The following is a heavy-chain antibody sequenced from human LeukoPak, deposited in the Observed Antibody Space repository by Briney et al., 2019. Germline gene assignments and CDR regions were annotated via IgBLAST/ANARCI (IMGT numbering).Heavy chain of an antibody. CDR1: GFIFSSYW. CDR2: IKSDGSST. J-gene: IGHJ3*02. Sequence: GGSLRLSCAASGFIFSSYWMHWVRHAPGKGLVWVSRIKSDGSSTTYADSVKGRFTISRDNAKNTLCLQMNSLRAEDTAVYYCAGSYYYASSGNYAFDIWGQGTMVTVSS. CDR3: AGSYYYASSGNYAFDI. D-gene: IGHD3-22*01. V-gene: IGHV3-74*01.